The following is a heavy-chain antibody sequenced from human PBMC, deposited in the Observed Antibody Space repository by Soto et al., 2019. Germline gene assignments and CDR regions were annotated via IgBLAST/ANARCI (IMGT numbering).Heavy chain of an antibody. J-gene: IGHJ4*02. Sequence: QVQLVESGGGVVQPGRSLRISCAASGFTFSSYAMHWVRQAPGKGLEWVAVISYDGSNKYYADSVKGRFTISRDNSKNTLYLQMNSLRAEDTAVYYCARDQGADYWGQGTLVTVSS. V-gene: IGHV3-30-3*01. CDR3: ARDQGADY. CDR2: ISYDGSNK. D-gene: IGHD3-16*01. CDR1: GFTFSSYA.